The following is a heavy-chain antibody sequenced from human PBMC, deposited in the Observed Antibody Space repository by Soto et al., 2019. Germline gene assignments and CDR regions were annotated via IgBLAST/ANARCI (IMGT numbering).Heavy chain of an antibody. CDR3: TRDSPVTAAAGPGIN. CDR1: GFTFGDYA. CDR2: IRSKAYGGTT. V-gene: IGHV3-49*03. D-gene: IGHD6-13*01. J-gene: IGHJ4*02. Sequence: GGSLRLSCTASGFTFGDYAMSWFRQAPGKGLEWVGFIRSKAYGGTTEYAASVKGRFTISRDDSKSIAYLQMNSLKTEDTAVYYCTRDSPVTAAAGPGINWGQGTLVTVSS.